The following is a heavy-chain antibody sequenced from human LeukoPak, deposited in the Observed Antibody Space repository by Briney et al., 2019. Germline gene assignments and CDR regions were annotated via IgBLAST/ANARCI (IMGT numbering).Heavy chain of an antibody. CDR1: GYTFTSYD. J-gene: IGHJ5*02. V-gene: IGHV1-8*01. Sequence: ASVTVSCKASGYTFTSYDINWVRQATGQGLEWMGWMNPNSGNTGYAQKFQGRVTMTRNTSISTAYMELSSLRSEDTAVYYCARAPPDTYYDFWSGYYRSWFDPWGQGTLVTASS. CDR2: MNPNSGNT. CDR3: ARAPPDTYYDFWSGYYRSWFDP. D-gene: IGHD3-3*01.